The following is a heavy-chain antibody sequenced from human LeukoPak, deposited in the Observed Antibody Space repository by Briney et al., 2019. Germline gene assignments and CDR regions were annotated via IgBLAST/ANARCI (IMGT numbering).Heavy chain of an antibody. CDR1: GFSVSSNY. Sequence: GGSLRLSCAASGFSVSSNYMSWVRQAPGKGLEWVSLIYTGGNTYYADSVKCRFTLSRDNSKNTVYLQMKSLRVEDTAMYYCASVSDLLYYFDSWGQGTLVTVSS. J-gene: IGHJ4*02. CDR2: IYTGGNT. D-gene: IGHD5/OR15-5a*01. V-gene: IGHV3-66*01. CDR3: ASVSDLLYYFDS.